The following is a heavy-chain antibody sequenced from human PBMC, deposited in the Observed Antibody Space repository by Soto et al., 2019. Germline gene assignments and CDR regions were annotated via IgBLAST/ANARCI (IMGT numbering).Heavy chain of an antibody. CDR2: IYSGGST. CDR3: ARGTRGWYLGRYFDL. J-gene: IGHJ2*01. V-gene: IGHV3-53*01. D-gene: IGHD6-19*01. CDR1: GFTVSSNY. Sequence: EVQLVESGGGLIQPGGSLRLSCAASGFTVSSNYMSWVRQAPGKGLEWVSVIYSGGSTYYADSVKGRFTISRDNSKNTLSLQMNSLRAEDTAVYYCARGTRGWYLGRYFDLWGRGTLVTVSS.